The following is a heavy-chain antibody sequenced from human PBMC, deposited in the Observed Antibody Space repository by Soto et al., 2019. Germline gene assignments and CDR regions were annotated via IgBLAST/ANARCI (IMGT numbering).Heavy chain of an antibody. V-gene: IGHV4-34*01. J-gene: IGHJ6*02. D-gene: IGHD2-2*01. CDR2: INHSGST. Sequence: QVQLQQWGAGLLKPSETLSLTCAVYGGSFSGYYWSWIRQPPGKGLEWIGEINHSGSTNYNPSLKSRVTIPVDTSNNQCSRKLSSMTAADTAVYYCARGRRYCSSTSCYLYYYYYYGMDVWGQGTTVTVSS. CDR3: ARGRRYCSSTSCYLYYYYYYGMDV. CDR1: GGSFSGYY.